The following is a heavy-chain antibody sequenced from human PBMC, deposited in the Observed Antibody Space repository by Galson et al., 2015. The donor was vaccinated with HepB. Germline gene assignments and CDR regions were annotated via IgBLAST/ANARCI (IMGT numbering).Heavy chain of an antibody. Sequence: SLRLSCAASGFTFSSYGMHWVRQAPGKGLEWVAVISYDGSNKYYADSVKGRFTISRDNSKNTLYLQMNSLRAEDTAVYYCAKDQGLGARYCSSTSCYTGPGYYYYYGMDVWGQGTTVTVSS. CDR1: GFTFSSYG. CDR3: AKDQGLGARYCSSTSCYTGPGYYYYYGMDV. V-gene: IGHV3-30*18. CDR2: ISYDGSNK. D-gene: IGHD2-2*02. J-gene: IGHJ6*02.